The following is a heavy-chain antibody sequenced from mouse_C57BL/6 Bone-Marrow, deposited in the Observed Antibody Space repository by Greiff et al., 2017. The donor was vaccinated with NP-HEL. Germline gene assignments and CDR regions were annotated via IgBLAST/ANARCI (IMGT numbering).Heavy chain of an antibody. D-gene: IGHD1-1*01. J-gene: IGHJ2*01. CDR3: TTWNDYDGSSYNIDT. CDR1: GFNIKDDY. V-gene: IGHV14-4*01. CDR2: IDPENGDT. Sequence: VQLQQSGAELVRPGASVKLSCTASGFNIKDDYMHWVKQRPEQGLEWIGWIDPENGDTEYASKFQGKATITADTSSNTAYLQLSSLTSEDTADYCSTTWNDYDGSSYNIDTWGQGTTLTVSS.